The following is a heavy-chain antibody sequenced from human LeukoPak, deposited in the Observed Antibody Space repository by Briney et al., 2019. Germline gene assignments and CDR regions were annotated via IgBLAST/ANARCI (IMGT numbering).Heavy chain of an antibody. J-gene: IGHJ4*02. V-gene: IGHV4-39*07. D-gene: IGHD4-23*01. Sequence: ASETLSLTCTVSGGSISSSSYYWGWIRQPPGKGLEWIGEINHSGGTNYNPSLKSRVTISVDTSKNQFSLKLSSVTAADTAVYYCARGGGAYYVDYWGQGALVTVSS. CDR2: INHSGGT. CDR3: ARGGGAYYVDY. CDR1: GGSISSSSYY.